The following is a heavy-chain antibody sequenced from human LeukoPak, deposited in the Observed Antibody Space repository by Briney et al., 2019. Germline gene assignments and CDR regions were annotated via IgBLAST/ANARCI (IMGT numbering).Heavy chain of an antibody. CDR2: IIAIFGTA. CDR1: GGTFSSYA. D-gene: IGHD3-22*01. J-gene: IGHJ4*02. CDR3: ARGGGYYDSSGYYGG. Sequence: SVKVSCKASGGTFSSYAISWVRQAPGQGLEWMGGIIAIFGTANYAQKFQGRVTITTDESTSTAYMELSSLRSEGTAVYYCARGGGYYDSSGYYGGWGQGTLVTLSS. V-gene: IGHV1-69*05.